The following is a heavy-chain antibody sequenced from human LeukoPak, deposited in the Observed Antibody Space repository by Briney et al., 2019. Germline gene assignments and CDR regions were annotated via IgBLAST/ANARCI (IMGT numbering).Heavy chain of an antibody. D-gene: IGHD3-22*01. Sequence: QPGGSLRLSCAASGFTFSSYWMSWVRQAPGKGLEWVANIKKDGSEKYYVDSVKGRFTISRDNAKNSLYLQMNSLRAEDTAVYYCARIYYDSSGYYNEWAFDIWGQGTMVTVSS. J-gene: IGHJ3*02. CDR1: GFTFSSYW. CDR2: IKKDGSEK. V-gene: IGHV3-7*01. CDR3: ARIYYDSSGYYNEWAFDI.